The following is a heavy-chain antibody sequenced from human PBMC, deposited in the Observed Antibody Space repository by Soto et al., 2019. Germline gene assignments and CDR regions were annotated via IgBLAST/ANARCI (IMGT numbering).Heavy chain of an antibody. V-gene: IGHV4-39*01. CDR3: TRRYNCNDNYSAP. CDR2: SYYSGTT. Sequence: PSETLSLTCTVSGASISVHSYYWTWIRQPPGKGLEWIGSSYYSGTTYFNPSLKSRATISVDTSKNQFSLRLTSVTAADTAIYYCTRRYNCNDNYSAPWGTGALVTVSS. CDR1: GASISVHSYY. D-gene: IGHD2-15*01. J-gene: IGHJ5*02.